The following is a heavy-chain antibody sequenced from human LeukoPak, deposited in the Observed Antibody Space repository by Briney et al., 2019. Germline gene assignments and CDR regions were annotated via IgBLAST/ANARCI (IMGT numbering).Heavy chain of an antibody. Sequence: GGSVRLSCAASGFTFSSYSMNWVRQAPGKGLEWVSSISSSSSYIYYADSVKGRFTISRDNAKNSLYLQMNSLRAEDTAVYYCARDSPYDYVWGSYRYPDADFDYWGQGTLVTVSS. CDR1: GFTFSSYS. J-gene: IGHJ4*02. D-gene: IGHD3-16*02. V-gene: IGHV3-21*01. CDR2: ISSSSSYI. CDR3: ARDSPYDYVWGSYRYPDADFDY.